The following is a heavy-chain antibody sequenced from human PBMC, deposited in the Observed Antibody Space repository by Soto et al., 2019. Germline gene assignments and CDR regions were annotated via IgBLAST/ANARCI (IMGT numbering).Heavy chain of an antibody. CDR3: ASRDHYGEPYYFDY. D-gene: IGHD4-17*01. V-gene: IGHV3-48*02. J-gene: IGHJ4*02. Sequence: RGSLRLSCAASGFTFSSYSINCVRQAPGKGLEWVSYISSSSSTIYYADSVKGRFTISRDNAKNSLYLQMNSLRDEDTAVYYSASRDHYGEPYYFDYRGPGTLVTVYS. CDR2: ISSSSSTI. CDR1: GFTFSSYS.